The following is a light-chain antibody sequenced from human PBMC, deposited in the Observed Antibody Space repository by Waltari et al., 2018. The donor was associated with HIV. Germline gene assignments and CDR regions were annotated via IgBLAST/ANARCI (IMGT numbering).Light chain of an antibody. CDR3: SSFTTSSTLI. CDR1: SSDVGTYNR. V-gene: IGLV2-18*02. Sequence: QSALTQPPSVSGSPGQSVTISCTGTSSDVGTYNRVSWYQQPPGTAPKVVIYGVSNRPSGVPDRFSGSKSGNTASLTISGLQAEDEADYYCSSFTTSSTLIFGGGTRLTVL. J-gene: IGLJ2*01. CDR2: GVS.